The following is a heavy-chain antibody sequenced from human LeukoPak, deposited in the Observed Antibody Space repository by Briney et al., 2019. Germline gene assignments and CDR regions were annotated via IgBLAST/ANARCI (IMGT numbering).Heavy chain of an antibody. CDR3: AGTRQGWLPQYYFDY. CDR2: INHSGST. CDR1: GFTFSTYV. V-gene: IGHV4-34*08. D-gene: IGHD5-12*01. Sequence: PGGSLRLSCAASGFTFSTYVMNWFRQPPGKGLEWIGEINHSGSTNYNPSLKSRVTISLDTSKNQFSLRLSSVTAADTAVYYCAGTRQGWLPQYYFDYWGQGTLVTVSS. J-gene: IGHJ4*02.